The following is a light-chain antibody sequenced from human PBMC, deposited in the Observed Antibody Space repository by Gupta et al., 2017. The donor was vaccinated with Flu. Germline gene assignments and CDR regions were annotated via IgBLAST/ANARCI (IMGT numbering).Light chain of an antibody. CDR1: QTSSND. Sequence: GDRVTITCRASQTSSNDSNWYQQKPGKAPKLLISAASSWQSGVPSRFSGSGSGTGVTLTINSRQPEDFAAYYCQQSYRSPAWTFGHGTKVEIK. CDR3: QQSYRSPAWT. J-gene: IGKJ1*01. CDR2: AAS. V-gene: IGKV1-39*01.